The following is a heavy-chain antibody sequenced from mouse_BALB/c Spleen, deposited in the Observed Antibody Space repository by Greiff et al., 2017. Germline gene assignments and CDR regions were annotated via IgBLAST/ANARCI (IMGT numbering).Heavy chain of an antibody. CDR1: GFTFSDYG. CDR2: ISNLAYSI. Sequence: DVKLVESGGGLVQPGGSRKLSCAASGFTFSDYGMAWVRQAPGKGPEWVAFISNLAYSIYYADTVTGRFTISRENAKNTLYLEMSSLRSEDTAMYYCARDRWYFDVWGAGTTVTVSS. J-gene: IGHJ1*01. CDR3: ARDRWYFDV. V-gene: IGHV5-15*02.